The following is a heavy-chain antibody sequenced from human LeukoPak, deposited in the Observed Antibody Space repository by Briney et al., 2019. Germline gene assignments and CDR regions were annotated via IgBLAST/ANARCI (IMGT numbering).Heavy chain of an antibody. CDR2: IHYSGST. CDR1: GGSISSYY. J-gene: IGHJ3*01. Sequence: SSETLSLTCTVSGGSISSYYWSWIRQPPGKGLEWIGYIHYSGSTNSNPSLKSRVTISIDTSKNQFSLTLTSVTAADTAVYYCARRSFEHSSGYYSRGAFAVWGQGTMVTVSS. V-gene: IGHV4-59*01. CDR3: ARRSFEHSSGYYSRGAFAV. D-gene: IGHD3-22*01.